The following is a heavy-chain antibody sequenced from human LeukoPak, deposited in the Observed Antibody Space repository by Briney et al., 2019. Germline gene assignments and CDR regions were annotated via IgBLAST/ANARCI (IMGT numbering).Heavy chain of an antibody. D-gene: IGHD3-10*01. CDR3: ARGSGRSLFDY. V-gene: IGHV4-59*12. CDR1: GGSISSYY. J-gene: IGHJ4*02. CDR2: IYYSGST. Sequence: PSETLSLTCTVSGGSISSYYWSWMRQPPGKGLEWIGYIYYSGSTNYNPSLKSRVTISVDTSKNQFSLKLSSVTAADTAVYYCARGSGRSLFDYWGQGTLVTVSS.